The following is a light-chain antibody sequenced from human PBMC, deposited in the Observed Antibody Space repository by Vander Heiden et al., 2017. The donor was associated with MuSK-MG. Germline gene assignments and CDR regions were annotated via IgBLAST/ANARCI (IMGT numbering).Light chain of an antibody. CDR3: CSYAGSSTVV. CDR1: SSDVGSYNL. Sequence: ALPHPPSGSGSPGQSITISCTGTSSDVGSYNLVSWYQQHPGKAPKLMIYEGSKRPSGVSNRFSGSKSGNTASLTISGLQAEDEADYYCCSYAGSSTVVFGGGTKLTVL. J-gene: IGLJ2*01. CDR2: EGS. V-gene: IGLV2-23*01.